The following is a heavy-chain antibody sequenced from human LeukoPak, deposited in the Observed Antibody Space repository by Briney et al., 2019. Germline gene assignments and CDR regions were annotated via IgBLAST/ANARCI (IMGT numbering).Heavy chain of an antibody. CDR2: IYYSGST. Sequence: SETLSLTCTVSGDSIRSHYWSWIRQPPGQGLEWIGYIYYSGSTNYNPSLRSRVTISVGTSKSQFSLKLSSVTAADTAVYYCAREDWEEYYFDYWGQGSLVTVSS. CDR3: AREDWEEYYFDY. J-gene: IGHJ4*02. V-gene: IGHV4-59*11. CDR1: GDSIRSHY. D-gene: IGHD1-26*01.